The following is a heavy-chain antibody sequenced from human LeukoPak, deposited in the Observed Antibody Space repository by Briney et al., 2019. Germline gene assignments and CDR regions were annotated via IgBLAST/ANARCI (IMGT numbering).Heavy chain of an antibody. D-gene: IGHD7-27*01. Sequence: PGGSLRLSCAASGFTFSSYWMSWVRQAPGKGLEWMANIKQDGSEKYYVDSVKGRFTISRDNAKNSLYLQMNSPTAEDTATYYCAKDGNWARFEDWGQGTLVTVSS. V-gene: IGHV3-7*03. CDR3: AKDGNWARFED. CDR1: GFTFSSYW. J-gene: IGHJ4*02. CDR2: IKQDGSEK.